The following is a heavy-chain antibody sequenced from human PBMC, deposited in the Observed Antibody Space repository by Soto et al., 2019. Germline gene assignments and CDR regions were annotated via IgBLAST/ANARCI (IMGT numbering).Heavy chain of an antibody. CDR1: GFSVSSNY. Sequence: EVQLVESGGGLIQPGGSLRLSCAASGFSVSSNYMSWVRQTPGKGLEWVSVIYTGTNTYYADSVKGRFTISRDNSKNTVYLQMNSMRAEDTTVYYCAREVYSGYDYIGFDYWGQGTLVTVTS. V-gene: IGHV3-53*01. CDR3: AREVYSGYDYIGFDY. CDR2: IYTGTNT. J-gene: IGHJ4*02. D-gene: IGHD5-12*01.